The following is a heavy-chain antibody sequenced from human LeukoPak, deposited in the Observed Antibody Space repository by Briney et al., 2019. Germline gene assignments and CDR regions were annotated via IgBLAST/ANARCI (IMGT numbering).Heavy chain of an antibody. Sequence: SETLSLTCTVSGGSISSDNYYWGWIRQSPGKGLEWIGSISYSGSTYYNPSLKSRVTISEDTSNNQFSLKLSSVTAADTAVYYCARGSADLDYWGQGTLVTVSS. CDR1: GGSISSDNYY. V-gene: IGHV4-39*07. J-gene: IGHJ4*02. CDR2: ISYSGST. CDR3: ARGSADLDY.